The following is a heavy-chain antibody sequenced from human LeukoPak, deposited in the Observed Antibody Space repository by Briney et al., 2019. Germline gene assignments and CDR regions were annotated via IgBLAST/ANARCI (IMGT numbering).Heavy chain of an antibody. Sequence: SVKVSCKASGGTFSSYAISWVRQAPGQGLEWMGGIIPIFGTANYAQKFQGRVTITTDESTSTAYMELSRLRSEDTAVYYCARSSGTAMVLIYWGQGTLVTVSS. V-gene: IGHV1-69*05. CDR1: GGTFSSYA. CDR2: IIPIFGTA. D-gene: IGHD5-18*01. CDR3: ARSSGTAMVLIY. J-gene: IGHJ4*02.